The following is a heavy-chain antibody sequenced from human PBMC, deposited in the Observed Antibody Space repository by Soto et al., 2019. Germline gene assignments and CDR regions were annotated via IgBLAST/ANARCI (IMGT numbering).Heavy chain of an antibody. CDR2: IWYDGSNK. Sequence: QEHLVESGGGVVQPGRSLRLSCAAPRSIFSGYGMHWVRQAPGKGLEWVAVIWYDGSNKYYADSVKGRFTISRDNSKNMLYLQMDSLRVEDTAVYYCARDGIGGTVFRGFCDYWGQGTLVTVSS. D-gene: IGHD1-7*01. CDR1: RSIFSGYG. CDR3: ARDGIGGTVFRGFCDY. V-gene: IGHV3-33*01. J-gene: IGHJ4*02.